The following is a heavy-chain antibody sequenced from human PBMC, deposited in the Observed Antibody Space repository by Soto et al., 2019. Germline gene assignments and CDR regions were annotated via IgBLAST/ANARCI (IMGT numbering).Heavy chain of an antibody. J-gene: IGHJ3*02. Sequence: QVQLQESGPGLVKPSQTLSLTCSLSGGSISSGGHYWNWIRQHTGKGLEWIGYIYYNGRTYYNPSLESRFMMSVDTSKNQFSLNLTSVTAADTAVYYCASPRLYYETSGLSSPADGFYIWGQGTSVTVAS. CDR2: IYYNGRT. CDR3: ASPRLYYETSGLSSPADGFYI. D-gene: IGHD3-22*01. V-gene: IGHV4-31*03. CDR1: GGSISSGGHY.